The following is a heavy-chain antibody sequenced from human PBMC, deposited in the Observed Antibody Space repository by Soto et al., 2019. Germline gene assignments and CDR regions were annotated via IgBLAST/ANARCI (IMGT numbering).Heavy chain of an antibody. CDR1: GFTFSTSG. J-gene: IGHJ4*02. CDR2: ISADDGTT. D-gene: IGHD1-26*01. V-gene: IGHV3-23*01. CDR3: TRDSGWDSAD. Sequence: EVQLLESGGTLVQPGGSLRLSCAASGFTFSTSGMSWVRQAPGKGLEWVAGISADDGTTYYADSVKGRFTVSRDRSENTLFLQMNSLRVEDTALYYCTRDSGWDSADWGQGTLVTVSS.